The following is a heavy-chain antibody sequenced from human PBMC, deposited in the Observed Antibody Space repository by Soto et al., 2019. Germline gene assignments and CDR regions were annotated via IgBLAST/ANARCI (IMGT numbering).Heavy chain of an antibody. V-gene: IGHV3-49*03. Sequence: GGSLRLSCTASGVTFGDYAMSWFRQAPGKGLEWVGFIKSKAYGGTTEYAASVKGRFTISRDDSKSIAYLQMNSLKTEDTAVYYCTSSGYYYCYGMDVWGQGTTVTVSS. CDR2: IKSKAYGGTT. CDR3: TSSGYYYCYGMDV. J-gene: IGHJ6*02. CDR1: GVTFGDYA. D-gene: IGHD1-26*01.